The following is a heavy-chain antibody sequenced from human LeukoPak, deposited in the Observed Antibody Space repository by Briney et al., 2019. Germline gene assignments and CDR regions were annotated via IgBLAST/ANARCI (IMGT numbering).Heavy chain of an antibody. D-gene: IGHD3-3*02. Sequence: GGSLRLSCTASGFPFSDYFMSWIRQPPGKGLEWVAYMGGNGAIIKYADSVRGRFIISRDNTRNSLYLQMNSLRIEDTAVYYCTREMHWSSDYWGQGTLVTVSS. J-gene: IGHJ4*02. V-gene: IGHV3-11*01. CDR1: GFPFSDYF. CDR2: MGGNGAII. CDR3: TREMHWSSDY.